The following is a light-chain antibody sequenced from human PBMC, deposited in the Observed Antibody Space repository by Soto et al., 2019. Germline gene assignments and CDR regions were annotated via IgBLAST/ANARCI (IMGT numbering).Light chain of an antibody. V-gene: IGKV3-15*01. J-gene: IGKJ5*01. CDR1: QSVTNN. CDR3: QQYDNWPPVT. CDR2: GAS. Sequence: EIVMTQSPVTQSVSPGERVTLSCRASQSVTNNLAWYQQKSGQAPGLLIYGASTRVTGIPARFSGSGSGTEFTLTISSLQSEDSAIYYCQQYDNWPPVTFGQGTRLDIK.